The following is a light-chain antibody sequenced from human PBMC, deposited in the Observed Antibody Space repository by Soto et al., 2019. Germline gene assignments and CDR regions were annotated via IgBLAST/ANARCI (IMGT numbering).Light chain of an antibody. J-gene: IGKJ2*01. CDR3: QQYGRSPFT. V-gene: IGKV3-15*01. CDR2: GAS. CDR1: QSVGRD. Sequence: EIVMTQSPGTLSVSPGERATLSCRASQSVGRDLAWYQQKPGQAPRLLIYGASTWATGIPASFSGSGSGAEFTLTISSLQSEDFAVYYCQQYGRSPFTFGQGTKLQIK.